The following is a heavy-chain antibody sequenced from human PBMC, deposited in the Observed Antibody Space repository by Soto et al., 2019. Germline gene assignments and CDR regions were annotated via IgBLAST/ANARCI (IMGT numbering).Heavy chain of an antibody. CDR2: IYHSGST. V-gene: IGHV4-4*02. CDR1: GGSISSSNW. CDR3: ARVRVFGVVITYYYGMDV. Sequence: SETLSLTCAVSGGSISSSNWWSWVRQPPGKGLEWIGEIYHSGSTNYNPSLKSRVTISVDKSKNQFSLKLSSVTDADTAVYYCARVRVFGVVITYYYGMDVWGQGTTVT. D-gene: IGHD3-3*01. J-gene: IGHJ6*02.